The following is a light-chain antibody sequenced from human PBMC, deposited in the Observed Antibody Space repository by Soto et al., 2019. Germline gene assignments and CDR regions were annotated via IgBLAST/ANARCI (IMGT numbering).Light chain of an antibody. Sequence: EIGMTQSPATRSVSPGEGDTLSCRESQSVRTKLAWYQQKAGNAARLLIHDAATRATDIPATFTGSGAGPENTLTISSRQSVDFAVYYWQQRFSRPPAFWQGTRLE. CDR2: DAA. CDR1: QSVRTK. V-gene: IGKV3-15*01. CDR3: QQRFSRPPA. J-gene: IGKJ5*01.